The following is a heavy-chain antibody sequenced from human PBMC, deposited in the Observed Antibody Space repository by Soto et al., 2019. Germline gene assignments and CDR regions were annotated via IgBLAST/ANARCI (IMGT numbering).Heavy chain of an antibody. CDR2: IYTSGST. Sequence: SETLSLTCTVSGGSISSYYWSWIRQPAGKGLEWIGRIYTSGSTNYNPSLKSRVTMSVDTSKNQFSLKLSSVTAADTAVYYCAREVDYYDSSGYYAYFQHWGQGTLVTVSS. CDR3: AREVDYYDSSGYYAYFQH. J-gene: IGHJ1*01. V-gene: IGHV4-4*07. D-gene: IGHD3-22*01. CDR1: GGSISSYY.